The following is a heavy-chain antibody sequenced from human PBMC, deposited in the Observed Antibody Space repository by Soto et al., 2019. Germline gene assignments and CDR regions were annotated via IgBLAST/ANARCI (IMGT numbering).Heavy chain of an antibody. Sequence: VGSLRLSCAASGFTFSSYAMHWVRQAPGKGLEWVAVISYDGSNKYYADSVKGRFTISRDNSKNTLYLQMNSLRAEDTAVYYCARDHYDFSRHGGYERWFDPCGQGTLVTVSS. D-gene: IGHD3-3*01. CDR1: GFTFSSYA. V-gene: IGHV3-30-3*01. J-gene: IGHJ5*02. CDR3: ARDHYDFSRHGGYERWFDP. CDR2: ISYDGSNK.